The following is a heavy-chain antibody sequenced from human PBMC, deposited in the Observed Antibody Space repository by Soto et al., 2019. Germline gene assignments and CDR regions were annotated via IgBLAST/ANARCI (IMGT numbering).Heavy chain of an antibody. J-gene: IGHJ4*02. V-gene: IGHV2-26*01. Sequence: QVTLKESGPALVKPTETLTLTCTVSGFSLNYARMGVSWIRQPPGKALEWLAHIFSNDEESYSTSLKSRLSISKDISKSQVVLNMTNMEPVDTATYYCARIRDSSGRYFDYWGQGTLVTVSS. D-gene: IGHD3-22*01. CDR3: ARIRDSSGRYFDY. CDR2: IFSNDEE. CDR1: GFSLNYARMG.